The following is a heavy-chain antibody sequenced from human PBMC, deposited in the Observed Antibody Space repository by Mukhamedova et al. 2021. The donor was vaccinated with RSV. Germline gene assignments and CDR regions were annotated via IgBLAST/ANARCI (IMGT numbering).Heavy chain of an antibody. J-gene: IGHJ4*01. D-gene: IGHD4-23*01. Sequence: STQSTWEASEYTFSSKYIHWVRQAPGQGLEWVGIINPSGTRTIYAQKFQGRVTITRDTSTSTVYMELSSLKSEDTAVYYCAREVGGNSDYW. V-gene: IGHV1-46*01. CDR1: EYTFSSKY. CDR2: INPSGTRT. CDR3: AREVGGNSDY.